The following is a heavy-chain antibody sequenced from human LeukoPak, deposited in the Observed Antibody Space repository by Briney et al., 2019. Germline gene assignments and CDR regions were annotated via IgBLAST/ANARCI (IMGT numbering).Heavy chain of an antibody. Sequence: PSETLSLTCTVSGGSISSGSYYWSWIRQPAGKGLEWIGRIYTSGSTNYNPSLKSRVTISVDTSKNQFSLKLSSVTAADTAVYYCARSWGIFGVLRYAFDIWGQGTMVTVSS. J-gene: IGHJ3*02. V-gene: IGHV4-61*02. CDR2: IYTSGST. D-gene: IGHD3-3*01. CDR3: ARSWGIFGVLRYAFDI. CDR1: GGSISSGSYY.